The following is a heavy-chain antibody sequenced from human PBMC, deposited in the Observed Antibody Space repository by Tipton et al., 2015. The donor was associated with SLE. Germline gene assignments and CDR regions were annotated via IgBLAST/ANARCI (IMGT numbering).Heavy chain of an antibody. V-gene: IGHV3-23*01. D-gene: IGHD3-3*01. CDR2: ISGSGAST. J-gene: IGHJ4*02. CDR3: AKDLWSGTYNIPFDY. Sequence: SLRLSCAASGFTFSSCAMSWVRQAPGKGLEWVSTISGSGASTYYADSVKGRFTIARDNSKNTLSLQMNSLRAEDTAVYFCAKDLWSGTYNIPFDYWGQGTRVTVSS. CDR1: GFTFSSCA.